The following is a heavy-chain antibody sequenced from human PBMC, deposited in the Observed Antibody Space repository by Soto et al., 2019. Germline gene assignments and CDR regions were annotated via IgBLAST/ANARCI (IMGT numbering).Heavy chain of an antibody. V-gene: IGHV4-39*01. CDR1: GGSISSSSYY. J-gene: IGHJ3*02. CDR2: IYYSGST. CDR3: ARLGPYYYDSSGYAFDI. Sequence: SETLSLTCTVSGGSISSSSYYWGWIRQPPGKGLEWIGSIYYSGSTYYNPSLKSRVTISVDTSKSQFSLKLSSVTAADTAVYYCARLGPYYYDSSGYAFDIWGQGTMVTVSS. D-gene: IGHD3-22*01.